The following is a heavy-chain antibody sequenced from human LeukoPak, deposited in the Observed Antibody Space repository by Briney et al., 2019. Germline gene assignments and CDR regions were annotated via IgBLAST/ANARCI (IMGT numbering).Heavy chain of an antibody. Sequence: ASVKVSCTASGYTFIDYYMHWVRQAPGQGLEWMGWINPNSGGTDYAQKFQGRVTMTRDTSIDTAYMELSRLTSDDTAVYYCARDRITDCSTTSCTIASWFDPWGQGTLVTVSS. J-gene: IGHJ5*02. V-gene: IGHV1-2*02. CDR1: GYTFIDYY. D-gene: IGHD2-2*01. CDR2: INPNSGGT. CDR3: ARDRITDCSTTSCTIASWFDP.